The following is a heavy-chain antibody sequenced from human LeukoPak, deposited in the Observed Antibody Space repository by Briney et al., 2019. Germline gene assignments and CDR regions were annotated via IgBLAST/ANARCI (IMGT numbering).Heavy chain of an antibody. CDR2: ISYDGSNK. D-gene: IGHD3-10*01. V-gene: IGHV3-30*18. J-gene: IGHJ5*02. Sequence: GRSLRLSCAASGFTFSSYGMHWVRQAPGKGLEWVAVISYDGSNKYYADSVKGRFTISRDNSKNTLYLQMNSLRAEDTAVYYCAKDEAGRRVSKLLNNWFDPWGQGTLVTVSS. CDR1: GFTFSSYG. CDR3: AKDEAGRRVSKLLNNWFDP.